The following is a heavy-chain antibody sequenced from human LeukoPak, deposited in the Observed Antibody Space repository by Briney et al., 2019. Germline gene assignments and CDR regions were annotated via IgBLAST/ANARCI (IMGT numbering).Heavy chain of an antibody. Sequence: ASVKVSCKASGYTFTSSGISWVRQAPGQGREWMGWISAYNGNTNYAQKLQGRVTMTTDTSTSTAYMELRSLRSDDTAVYYCARDDPNYDYVWGSYRFDYWGQGTLVTVSS. CDR3: ARDDPNYDYVWGSYRFDY. V-gene: IGHV1-18*01. CDR1: GYTFTSSG. CDR2: ISAYNGNT. D-gene: IGHD3-16*02. J-gene: IGHJ4*02.